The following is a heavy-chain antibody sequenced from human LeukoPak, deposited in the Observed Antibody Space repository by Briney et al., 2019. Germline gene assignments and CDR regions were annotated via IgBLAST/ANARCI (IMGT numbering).Heavy chain of an antibody. D-gene: IGHD4-23*01. Sequence: SETLSLTCAVYGGSFSGYYWSWIRQPPGKGLEWIGEINHSGSTNYNPSLKSRVTISVDTSKNQFSLKLSSVTAADTAVYYCARVVRTVDYGGNRKYYFDYWGQGTLVTVSS. CDR2: INHSGST. CDR1: GGSFSGYY. V-gene: IGHV4-34*01. J-gene: IGHJ4*02. CDR3: ARVVRTVDYGGNRKYYFDY.